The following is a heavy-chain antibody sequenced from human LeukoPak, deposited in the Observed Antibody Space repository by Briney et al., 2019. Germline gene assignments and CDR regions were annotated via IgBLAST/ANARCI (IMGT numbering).Heavy chain of an antibody. CDR2: IIPIFGTA. Sequence: SVKVSCKASGGTFSSYAISWVRQAPGQGLEWMGGIIPIFGTANYAQKFQGRVTITADESTSTAYMELSSLRSEDTAVYYCARRHCSSTSCSNWFDPWGQGTLVTVSS. V-gene: IGHV1-69*13. CDR3: ARRHCSSTSCSNWFDP. J-gene: IGHJ5*02. D-gene: IGHD2-2*01. CDR1: GGTFSSYA.